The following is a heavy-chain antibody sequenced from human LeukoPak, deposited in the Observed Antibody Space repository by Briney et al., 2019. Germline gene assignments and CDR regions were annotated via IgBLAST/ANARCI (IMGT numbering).Heavy chain of an antibody. J-gene: IGHJ3*02. V-gene: IGHV4-34*01. Sequence: SSETLSLTCAVYGGSFSAYSWSWIRQPPGKGLGWIGEINHSGSTNYNPSLRSRVTISVDTSKNHFSLEMTSVTAGDTAVYYCARDRSGNRWYPDAFDIWGQGTMVTVSS. CDR2: INHSGST. CDR1: GGSFSAYS. CDR3: ARDRSGNRWYPDAFDI. D-gene: IGHD1-26*01.